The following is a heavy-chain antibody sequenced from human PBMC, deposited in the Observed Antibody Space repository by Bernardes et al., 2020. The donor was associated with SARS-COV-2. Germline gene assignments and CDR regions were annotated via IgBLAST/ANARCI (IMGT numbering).Heavy chain of an antibody. CDR3: ARHHPGFLEWTNWFDP. Sequence: SETLSLACTVSTGSITSSSYYWGWIRQPPVKGLEWIGSIYYSGSTYYNPTRKTRVPITVDTSKNQFSLMLRSVTAADTAVYYCARHHPGFLEWTNWFDPWGQGTLVTVSS. D-gene: IGHD3-3*01. CDR1: TGSITSSSYY. V-gene: IGHV4-39*01. J-gene: IGHJ5*02. CDR2: IYYSGST.